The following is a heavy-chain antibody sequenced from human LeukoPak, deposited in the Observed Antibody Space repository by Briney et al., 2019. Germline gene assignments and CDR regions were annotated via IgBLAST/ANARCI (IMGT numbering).Heavy chain of an antibody. CDR2: IQHSGTDK. D-gene: IGHD5-12*01. CDR3: ARDRTAYSYGTLSDY. Sequence: GGSLRLSCAASTFTFSIYVMHWVRQAPGKGLEWVAFIQHSGTDKYYADSVKGRFTISRDNSRNTLYLQMNSLRTEDTAVYYCARDRTAYSYGTLSDYWGQGTLVTVSS. CDR1: TFTFSIYV. V-gene: IGHV3-30*02. J-gene: IGHJ4*02.